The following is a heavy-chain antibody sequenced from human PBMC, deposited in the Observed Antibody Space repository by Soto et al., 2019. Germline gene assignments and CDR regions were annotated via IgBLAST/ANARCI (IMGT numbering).Heavy chain of an antibody. D-gene: IGHD1-1*01. CDR3: ARADPTTATTIYFDY. J-gene: IGHJ4*02. CDR2: ISPYNGKT. Sequence: ASVKVSCKSSGYTFTSYCITWVRRAPGQGLEWMGWISPYNGKTYYAQKFQGRVTLTTDPSTTTAHMELWSLIFDDTAVYYCARADPTTATTIYFDYWGQGSLVTVSS. CDR1: GYTFTSYC. V-gene: IGHV1-18*04.